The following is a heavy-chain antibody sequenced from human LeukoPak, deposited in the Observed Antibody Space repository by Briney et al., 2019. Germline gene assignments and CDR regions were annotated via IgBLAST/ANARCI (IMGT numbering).Heavy chain of an antibody. J-gene: IGHJ4*02. CDR1: GFTFSSYA. D-gene: IGHD2-21*02. CDR2: ISSSGSTI. Sequence: PGGSLRLSGAASGFTFSSYAMSWVRQAPGKGLEWVSYISSSGSTIYYADSVKGRFTISRDNAKNSLYLQMNSLRAEDTAVYYCARTPEVVTAIEFGFDYWGQGTLVTVSS. V-gene: IGHV3-48*03. CDR3: ARTPEVVTAIEFGFDY.